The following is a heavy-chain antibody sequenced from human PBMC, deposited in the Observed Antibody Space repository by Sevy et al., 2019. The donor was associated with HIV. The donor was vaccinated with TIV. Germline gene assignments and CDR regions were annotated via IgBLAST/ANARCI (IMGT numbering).Heavy chain of an antibody. D-gene: IGHD3-3*01. V-gene: IGHV1-46*01. CDR2: INPSGGST. J-gene: IGHJ4*02. CDR1: GYTFTSYY. CDR3: ARGSSYYDFWSGTTFDY. Sequence: ASVKVSCKASGYTFTSYYMHWVRQAPGQGLEWMGIINPSGGSTSYAQKFQGRVTMTRDTSTSTDYMELSSLRSEDTAVYYCARGSSYYDFWSGTTFDYWGQGTLVTVSS.